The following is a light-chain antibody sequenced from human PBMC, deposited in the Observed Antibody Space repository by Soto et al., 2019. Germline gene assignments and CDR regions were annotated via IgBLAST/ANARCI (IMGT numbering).Light chain of an antibody. CDR3: QQYGSSLIT. J-gene: IGKJ5*01. V-gene: IGKV3-20*01. Sequence: PGERATLSCRASQSIHTPLAWYQQKPGQPPRLVVYDSTLRANGVPDRFGGSGSGTDFTLTISRLEPEDFAVYYCQQYGSSLITFGQGTRLEIK. CDR2: DST. CDR1: QSIHTP.